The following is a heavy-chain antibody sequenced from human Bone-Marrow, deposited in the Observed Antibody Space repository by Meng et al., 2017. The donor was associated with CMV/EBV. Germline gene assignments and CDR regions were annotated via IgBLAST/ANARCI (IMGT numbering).Heavy chain of an antibody. J-gene: IGHJ6*02. V-gene: IGHV3-23*03. Sequence: GESLKISCAASGFTFSSYAMSWVRQAPGKGLEWVSVIYSGGSSTYYADSVKGRFTISRDNSKNTLYLQMNSLSAEDTAVYYCAKADRGYYYYGMDVWGQGTTVTVSS. CDR1: GFTFSSYA. D-gene: IGHD3-22*01. CDR3: AKADRGYYYYGMDV. CDR2: IYSGGSST.